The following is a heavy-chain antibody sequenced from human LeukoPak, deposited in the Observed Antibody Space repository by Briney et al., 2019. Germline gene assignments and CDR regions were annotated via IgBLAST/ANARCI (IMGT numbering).Heavy chain of an antibody. J-gene: IGHJ4*02. Sequence: ASVKVSCKASGGTFSSYAISWVRQAPGQGLEWMGRIIPILGIADYAQKFQGRVTITTDESTSTAYMELSSLRSEDTAVYYCARVRWSSGTFDYWGQGTLVTVSS. CDR3: ARVRWSSGTFDY. CDR2: IIPILGIA. V-gene: IGHV1-69*04. CDR1: GGTFSSYA. D-gene: IGHD6-19*01.